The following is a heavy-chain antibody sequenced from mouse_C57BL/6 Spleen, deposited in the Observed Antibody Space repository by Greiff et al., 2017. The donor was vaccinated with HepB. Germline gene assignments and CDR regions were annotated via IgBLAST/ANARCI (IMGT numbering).Heavy chain of an antibody. CDR2: IYPSDSET. Sequence: QVQLQQPGAELVRPGSSVKLSCKASGYTFTSYWMDWVKQRPGQGLEWIGNIYPSDSETHYNQKFKDKATLTVDKSSSTAYMQLSSLTSEDSAVYYCARSPYYGSRDYWGQGTTLTVSS. J-gene: IGHJ2*01. D-gene: IGHD1-1*01. CDR3: ARSPYYGSRDY. V-gene: IGHV1-61*01. CDR1: GYTFTSYW.